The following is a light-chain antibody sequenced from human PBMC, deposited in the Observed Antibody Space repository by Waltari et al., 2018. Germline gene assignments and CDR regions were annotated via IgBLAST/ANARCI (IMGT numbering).Light chain of an antibody. CDR3: CSYVGLGIYV. CDR2: EVT. Sequence: QSGLTQPASVSGSPGQSITISCTGTSSDVGNYNRVSCAQQYPGKAPKLMVYEVTKRASGVSDRFSGSKSGNTASLTIHGLQSEDEADYYCCSYVGLGIYVFGSGTKVTVL. J-gene: IGLJ1*01. CDR1: SSDVGNYNR. V-gene: IGLV2-23*02.